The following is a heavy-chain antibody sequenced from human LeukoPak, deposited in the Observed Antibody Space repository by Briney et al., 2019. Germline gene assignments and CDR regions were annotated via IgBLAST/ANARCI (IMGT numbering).Heavy chain of an antibody. Sequence: GGSLRLSCVASGFTFSSYAMDWVRQAPGKGLEWVSAISGSGGSTYYADSVKGRFTISRDNSKNTLCLQMNSLRAEDTAVYYCAKDLDSSGWYWGWFDPWGQGTLVTVSS. J-gene: IGHJ5*02. CDR3: AKDLDSSGWYWGWFDP. CDR2: ISGSGGST. D-gene: IGHD6-19*01. CDR1: GFTFSSYA. V-gene: IGHV3-23*01.